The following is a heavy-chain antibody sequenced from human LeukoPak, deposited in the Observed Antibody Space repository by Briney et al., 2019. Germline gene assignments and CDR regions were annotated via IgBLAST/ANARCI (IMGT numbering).Heavy chain of an antibody. CDR1: GGSISSSSYY. J-gene: IGHJ3*02. CDR2: IYYSGST. CDR3: ARRGDMTTVTTGAFDI. V-gene: IGHV4-39*01. D-gene: IGHD4-17*01. Sequence: PSETLSLTCTVSGGSISSSSYYWGWIRQPPGKGLEWIGSIYYSGSTYYNPSLKSRVTISVDTSKNQFSLNLSSVTAADTAVYYCARRGDMTTVTTGAFDIWGQGTMVTVSS.